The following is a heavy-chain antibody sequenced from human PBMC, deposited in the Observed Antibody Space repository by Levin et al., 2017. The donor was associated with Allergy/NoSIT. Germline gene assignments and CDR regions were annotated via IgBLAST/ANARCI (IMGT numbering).Heavy chain of an antibody. J-gene: IGHJ6*03. Sequence: GESLKISCAASGFTFSSYGMHWVRQAPGKGLEWVAVIWYDGSNKYYADSVKGRFTISRDNSKNTLYLQMNSLRAEDTAVYYCARSGGDIVVVPAASSPYYYYYMDVWGKGTTVTVSS. CDR3: ARSGGDIVVVPAASSPYYYYYMDV. D-gene: IGHD2-2*01. CDR2: IWYDGSNK. V-gene: IGHV3-33*01. CDR1: GFTFSSYG.